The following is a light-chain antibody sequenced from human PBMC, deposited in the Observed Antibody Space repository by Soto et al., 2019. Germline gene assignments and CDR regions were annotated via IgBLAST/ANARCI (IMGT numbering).Light chain of an antibody. Sequence: EIVLTQSPGTLSLSPGERATLSCRASQSVSSSYLAWYQQKPGQAPRLLIYGASSRATGIPDRFSGSGSGTDFTLTISRLEPEDFAVYYCQKSDHLPLFGPGTKVESK. V-gene: IGKV3-20*01. CDR3: QKSDHLPL. CDR2: GAS. J-gene: IGKJ3*01. CDR1: QSVSSSY.